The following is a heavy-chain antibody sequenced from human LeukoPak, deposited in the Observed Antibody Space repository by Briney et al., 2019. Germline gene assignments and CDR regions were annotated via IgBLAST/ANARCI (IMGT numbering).Heavy chain of an antibody. CDR3: ASPGIVAAGTDRGFDY. J-gene: IGHJ4*02. CDR1: GGSISSYY. CDR2: ISYSGNT. D-gene: IGHD6-13*01. Sequence: SETLSLTCTVSGGSISSYYWSWIRQPPGKGLEWIGFISYSGNTNFNPSLKSRVTISVDTSKSQFSLKLSSVTAADTAVYYCASPGIVAAGTDRGFDYWGQGTLVTVSS. V-gene: IGHV4-59*01.